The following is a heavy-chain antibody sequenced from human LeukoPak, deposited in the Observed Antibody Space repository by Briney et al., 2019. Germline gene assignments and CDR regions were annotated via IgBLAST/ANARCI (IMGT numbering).Heavy chain of an antibody. CDR3: ARDRGDYDFWSGYYRSLGGFDP. D-gene: IGHD3-3*01. CDR1: GYTFSTYG. CDR2: INPNSGGT. V-gene: IGHV1-2*02. J-gene: IGHJ5*02. Sequence: GASVKVSCKASGYTFSTYGISWVRQAPGQGLEWMGWINPNSGGTNYAQKFQGRVTMTRDTSISTAYMELSRLRSDDTAVYYCARDRGDYDFWSGYYRSLGGFDPWGQGTLVTVSS.